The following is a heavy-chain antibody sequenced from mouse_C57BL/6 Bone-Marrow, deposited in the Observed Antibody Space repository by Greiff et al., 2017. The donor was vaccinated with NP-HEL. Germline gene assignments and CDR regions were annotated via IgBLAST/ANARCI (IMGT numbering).Heavy chain of an antibody. CDR1: GYTFTSYG. D-gene: IGHD3-3*01. J-gene: IGHJ4*01. Sequence: QVQLKQSGAELARPGASVKLSCKASGYTFTSYGISWVKQRTGQGLEWIGEIYPRSGNTYYNEKFKGKATLTADKSSSTAYMELRSLTSEDSAVYFCARERAYYYAMDYWGQGTSVTVSS. CDR3: ARERAYYYAMDY. V-gene: IGHV1-81*01. CDR2: IYPRSGNT.